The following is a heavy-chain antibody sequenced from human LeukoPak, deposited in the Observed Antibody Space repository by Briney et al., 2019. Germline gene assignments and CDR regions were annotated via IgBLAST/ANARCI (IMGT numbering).Heavy chain of an antibody. Sequence: SETPSLTCAVYGGSFSGYYWSWIRQPPGKGLEWIGEINHSGSTNYNPSLKSRVTISVDTSKNQFSLKLSSVTAADTAVYYCATLRGRGYYYYYGMDVWGQGTTVTVSS. CDR1: GGSFSGYY. V-gene: IGHV4-34*01. CDR3: ATLRGRGYYYYYGMDV. D-gene: IGHD2-15*01. J-gene: IGHJ6*02. CDR2: INHSGST.